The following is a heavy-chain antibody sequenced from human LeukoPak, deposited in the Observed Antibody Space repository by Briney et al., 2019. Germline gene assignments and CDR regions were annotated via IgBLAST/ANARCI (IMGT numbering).Heavy chain of an antibody. V-gene: IGHV4-34*01. D-gene: IGHD3-22*01. CDR1: GGSFSGFH. CDR2: INHSGGT. Sequence: PSETLSLTCAVYGGSFSGFHWSWIRQPPGKGLEWIGEINHSGGTNYNPSLKSRVTISVDTSKNQFSLKLSSVTAADTAVYYCARVPPTYYYDTSGYGEAFDIWGQGTVVTVSS. J-gene: IGHJ3*02. CDR3: ARVPPTYYYDTSGYGEAFDI.